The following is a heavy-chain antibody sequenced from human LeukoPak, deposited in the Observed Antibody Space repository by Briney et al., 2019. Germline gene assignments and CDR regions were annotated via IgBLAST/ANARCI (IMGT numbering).Heavy chain of an antibody. CDR1: GGTFSSYA. Sequence: ASVKVSCKASGGTFSSYAISWVRQAPGRGLEWMGRIIPMLGIANYAQKFQGRVTITADKSTSTAYMELSSLRSEDTAVYYRARVKSWAGGDAFDIWGQGTMVTVSS. D-gene: IGHD1-26*01. CDR3: ARVKSWAGGDAFDI. J-gene: IGHJ3*02. V-gene: IGHV1-69*04. CDR2: IIPMLGIA.